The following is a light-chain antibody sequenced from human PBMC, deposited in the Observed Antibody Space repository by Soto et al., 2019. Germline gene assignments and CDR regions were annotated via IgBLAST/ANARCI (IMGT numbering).Light chain of an antibody. J-gene: IGKJ1*01. V-gene: IGKV1-5*03. CDR3: QHYNSYSEA. CDR1: PTISSW. CDR2: KAS. Sequence: DIQMTRSPSTLSGSVGYSVTITCRASPTISSWLAWYQQKPGKAPKLLIYKASTLKSGVPSRFSGSGSGTEFTLTISSLQPDDFATYYCQHYNSYSEAFGQGTKVELK.